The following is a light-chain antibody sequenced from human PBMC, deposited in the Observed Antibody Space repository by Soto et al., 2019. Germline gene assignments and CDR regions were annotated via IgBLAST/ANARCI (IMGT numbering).Light chain of an antibody. V-gene: IGKV1-27*01. CDR2: AAS. J-gene: IGKJ3*01. CDR3: QKYNSAPFT. Sequence: DIQMTQSPSSLSASVGDRVTITCRASQGISNYVAWYQQKPGKTPKVLIYAASYLMPGLPSCFSGSGSGTDFSFTITSLQPEDVATYYCQKYNSAPFTFGPGTKVDI. CDR1: QGISNY.